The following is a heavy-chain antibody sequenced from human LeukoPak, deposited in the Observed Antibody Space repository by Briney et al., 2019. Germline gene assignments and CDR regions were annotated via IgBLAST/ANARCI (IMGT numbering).Heavy chain of an antibody. CDR2: IGPDGALK. CDR1: GFNFGSHT. V-gene: IGHV3-64*01. CDR3: ARENFDI. Sequence: GGSLRLSCAASGFNFGSHTVHWVRQAPGKGLEYVSGIGPDGALKYYAKSVEGRFTISRDNSKHTLYLQMGSLRPDDMAVYYCARENFDIWGQGTVVTVSS. J-gene: IGHJ3*02.